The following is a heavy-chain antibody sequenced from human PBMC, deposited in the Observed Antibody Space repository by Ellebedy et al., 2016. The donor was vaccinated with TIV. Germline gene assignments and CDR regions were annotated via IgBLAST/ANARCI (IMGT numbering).Heavy chain of an antibody. CDR2: IRGSGVST. Sequence: GESLKISXAASGFTFSSYAMSWVRQAPGKGLEWVSAIRGSGVSTYYADSVKGRFTISRDNSKNTLYLQMNSLRAEDTAVYYCAKDPGYCSSTSCYRYFQHWGQGTRVTVTS. CDR1: GFTFSSYA. CDR3: AKDPGYCSSTSCYRYFQH. D-gene: IGHD2-2*02. V-gene: IGHV3-23*01. J-gene: IGHJ1*01.